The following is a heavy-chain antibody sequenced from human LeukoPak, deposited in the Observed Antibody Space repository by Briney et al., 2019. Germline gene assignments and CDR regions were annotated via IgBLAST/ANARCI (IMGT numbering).Heavy chain of an antibody. D-gene: IGHD2-15*01. V-gene: IGHV3-11*04. CDR2: ISSSSSTI. CDR3: ARDVGYCSGGSCYSEAFDI. Sequence: GGSLRLSCAASGFTFSDYYMSWIRQAPGKGLEWVSYISSSSSTIYYADSVKGRFTTSRDNSKNTLYLQMNSLRAEDTAVYYCARDVGYCSGGSCYSEAFDIWGQGTMVTVSS. CDR1: GFTFSDYY. J-gene: IGHJ3*02.